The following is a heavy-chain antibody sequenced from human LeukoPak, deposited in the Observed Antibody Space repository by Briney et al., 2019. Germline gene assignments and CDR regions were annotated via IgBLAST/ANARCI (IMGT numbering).Heavy chain of an antibody. CDR3: ARNRSVTTTPGCDL. D-gene: IGHD4-17*01. J-gene: IGHJ5*02. Sequence: PSETLSLTCAVSGYSIRSGDYWGWIRQSPGKGLEWIASIYHSGSTHYNPSLKSRVTISVDTSKNQFSLMLSSVTAADTAVYYCARNRSVTTTPGCDLWGQGTLVTVSS. CDR1: GYSIRSGDY. CDR2: IYHSGST. V-gene: IGHV4-38-2*01.